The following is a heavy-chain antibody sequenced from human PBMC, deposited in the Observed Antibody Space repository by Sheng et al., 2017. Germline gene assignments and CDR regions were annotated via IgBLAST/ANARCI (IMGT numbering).Heavy chain of an antibody. CDR3: AKLQGLAVFDV. Sequence: EVQLVESGGGLVQPGGSLRLSCAASGFTLSDHYMDWVRQAPGKGLEWVGRSKNKANRFSTEYAASVKGRFTISRDDSKKSLYLQMNGLKTEDTAVYYCAKLQGLAVFDVWGQGTMVTVSS. J-gene: IGHJ3*01. CDR2: SKNKANRFST. D-gene: IGHD3-16*01. V-gene: IGHV3-72*01. CDR1: GFTLSDHY.